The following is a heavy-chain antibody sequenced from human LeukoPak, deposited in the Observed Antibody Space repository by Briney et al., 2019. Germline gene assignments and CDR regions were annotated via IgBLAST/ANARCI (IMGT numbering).Heavy chain of an antibody. CDR2: ISSTSSTI. CDR3: AKDIGAEIDAFDI. V-gene: IGHV3-48*01. D-gene: IGHD5-12*01. Sequence: PGGSLRLSCVASGFTFSSYSMNWVRQAPGKGLDWVSYISSTSSTIYYADSVKGRFTISRDNSKNTLYLQMNSLRAEDTAVYYCAKDIGAEIDAFDIWGQGTMVTVSS. CDR1: GFTFSSYS. J-gene: IGHJ3*02.